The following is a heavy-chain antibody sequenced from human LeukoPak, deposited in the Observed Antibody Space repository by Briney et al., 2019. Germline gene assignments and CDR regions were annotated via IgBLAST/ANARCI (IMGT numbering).Heavy chain of an antibody. V-gene: IGHV3-23*01. J-gene: IGHJ4*02. Sequence: PGGSLRLSCVASGFTFSTHAMSWVRLAPGKGLEWVSAIGGSDGSTYYADSVKGRFTISRDNSKDTLYLQMNSLRAEDTAAYYCAKRDSSGSYPYYFDYWGQGTLVTVSS. CDR3: AKRDSSGSYPYYFDY. D-gene: IGHD3-22*01. CDR1: GFTFSTHA. CDR2: IGGSDGST.